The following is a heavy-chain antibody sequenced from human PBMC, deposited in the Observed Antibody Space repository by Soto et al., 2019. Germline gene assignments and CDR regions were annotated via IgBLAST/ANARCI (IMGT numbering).Heavy chain of an antibody. V-gene: IGHV4-34*01. J-gene: IGHJ5*02. CDR3: ARGRGIAVARRWFDP. CDR1: GGSFSGYY. Sequence: QVQLQQWGAGLLKPSETLSLTCAVYGGSFSGYYWSWIRQPPGKGLEWIGEINHSGSTNYNPSLKNRVIISVDTSKNQFSLKLSSVTAAYTAVYYCARGRGIAVARRWFDPWGQGTLVTVSS. CDR2: INHSGST. D-gene: IGHD6-19*01.